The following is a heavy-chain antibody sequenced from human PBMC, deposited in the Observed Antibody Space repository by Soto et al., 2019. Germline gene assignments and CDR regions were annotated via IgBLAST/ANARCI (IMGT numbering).Heavy chain of an antibody. CDR2: IKSETDGGTT. D-gene: IGHD3-16*02. CDR1: GFPFSNAW. V-gene: IGHV3-15*01. CDR3: PTYDCIWGKDRYRWAY. J-gene: IGHJ4*02. Sequence: EVQLVESGGGLSKPGGSLRLSCAASGFPFSNAWMSWVRQAPGEGLEWVARIKSETDGGTTEYAEPVEGRFTISRYDSGKTLDLQMNNRTTDDTALYYCPTYDCIWGKDRYRWAYWGQGTLVTVSS.